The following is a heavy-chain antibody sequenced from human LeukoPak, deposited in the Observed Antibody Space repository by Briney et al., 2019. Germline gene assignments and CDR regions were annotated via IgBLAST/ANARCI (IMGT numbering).Heavy chain of an antibody. Sequence: SETLSLTCAVSGGSLSRNSWSWIRQPPGEGLEWIGRIYTSGSTIYNPSLKSRVTMSVDTSKNQFSLKLSSVTAADTAVYYCARGGRWYYYRGQGTLVTVS. CDR2: IYTSGST. D-gene: IGHD6-13*01. CDR1: GGSLSRNS. CDR3: ARGGRWYYY. J-gene: IGHJ4*02. V-gene: IGHV4-4*07.